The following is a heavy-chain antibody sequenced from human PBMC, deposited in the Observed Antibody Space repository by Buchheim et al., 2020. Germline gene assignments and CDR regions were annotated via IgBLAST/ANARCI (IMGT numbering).Heavy chain of an antibody. CDR1: GFTFSSSTLEWVRYT. CDR3: VRERPMSTEGGLDV. CDR2: MSHDGSRP. J-gene: IGHJ6*02. V-gene: IGHV3-30*04. D-gene: IGHD2-2*01. Sequence: QVQLVESGGGVVQPGGSLRLSCAASGFTFSSSTLEWVRYTMHWVRQVPGRGVEWVGLMSHDGSRPYYPDSLRGRFTISRDNSKNTLYLQMDSLRPDETAVYYCVRERPMSTEGGLDVWGQGTT.